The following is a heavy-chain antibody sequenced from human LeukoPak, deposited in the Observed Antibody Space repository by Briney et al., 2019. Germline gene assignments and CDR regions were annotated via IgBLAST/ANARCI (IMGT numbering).Heavy chain of an antibody. CDR2: IYHSGST. CDR3: ARQEYSSFGEY. CDR1: GYSISSGYY. V-gene: IGHV4-38-2*01. D-gene: IGHD6-6*01. Sequence: PSETLSLTCAVSGYSISSGYYWGWIRQPPGKGLEWIGSIYHSGSTYYNPSLKSRVTISVDTSKNQFSLKLSSVTAADTAVYYCARQEYSSFGEYWGQGTLVTVSS. J-gene: IGHJ4*02.